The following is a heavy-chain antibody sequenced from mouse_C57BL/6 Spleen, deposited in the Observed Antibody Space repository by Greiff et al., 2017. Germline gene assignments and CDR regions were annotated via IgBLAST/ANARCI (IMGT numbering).Heavy chain of an antibody. J-gene: IGHJ2*01. CDR2: IDPSDSYT. CDR3: ARGPYDFED. CDR1: GYTFTSYW. V-gene: IGHV1-69*01. D-gene: IGHD6-5*01. Sequence: QVQLQQPGAELVMPGASVKLSCKASGYTFTSYWMHWVKQRPGQGLEWIGEIDPSDSYTNYNQKFKGKSTLTVDKSSSTAYMQLSSLTSEDSAVYGCARGPYDFEDWGKGTTLTVS.